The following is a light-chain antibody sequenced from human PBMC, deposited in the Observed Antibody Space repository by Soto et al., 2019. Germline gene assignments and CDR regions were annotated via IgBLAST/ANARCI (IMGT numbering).Light chain of an antibody. CDR1: QSVSSN. J-gene: IGKJ2*01. CDR2: GAS. Sequence: EIVMTQSPATLSVSPGERATLSCRASQSVSSNLAWYQQKPGQAPRLLIYGASTRATGIPARFSGSGSGTAFTLTISSLQSEDCAVYYCQLYANWPRMSTCGQGTKLEIK. CDR3: QLYANWPRMST. V-gene: IGKV3-15*01.